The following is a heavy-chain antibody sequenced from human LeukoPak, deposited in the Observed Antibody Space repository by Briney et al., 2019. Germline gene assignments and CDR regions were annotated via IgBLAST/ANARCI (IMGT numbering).Heavy chain of an antibody. V-gene: IGHV5-51*01. CDR3: ARHAGDYIYGSGYHYYYYMDV. Sequence: GESLKISCKGSGYSFTSYWVGWVRQMPGKGLEWMGIIYPGDSDTRYSPSFQGQVTTSADKSISTAYLQWSSLKASDTAIYYCARHAGDYIYGSGYHYYYYMDVWGKGTTVTVSS. D-gene: IGHD3-10*01. CDR2: IYPGDSDT. CDR1: GYSFTSYW. J-gene: IGHJ6*03.